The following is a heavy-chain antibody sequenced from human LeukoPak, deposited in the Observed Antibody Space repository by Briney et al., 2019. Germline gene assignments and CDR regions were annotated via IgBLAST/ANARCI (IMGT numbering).Heavy chain of an antibody. CDR3: AKAGSSWSRGAFDI. V-gene: IGHV3-30-3*01. CDR2: ISYDGSNK. CDR1: GFTFSSYA. Sequence: GGSLRLSCAASGFTFSSYAMHWVRQAPGKGLEWVAVISYDGSNKYYADSVKGRFTISRDNSKNTLYLQMNSLRAEDTAVYYCAKAGSSWSRGAFDIWGQGTMVTVSS. D-gene: IGHD6-13*01. J-gene: IGHJ3*02.